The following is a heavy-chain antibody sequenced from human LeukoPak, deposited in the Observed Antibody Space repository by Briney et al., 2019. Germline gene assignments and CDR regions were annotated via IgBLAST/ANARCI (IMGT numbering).Heavy chain of an antibody. D-gene: IGHD2-15*01. Sequence: SETLSLTCTVSGGSISSQYWSWIRQPPGKGLEWIGYIYSSGSTSYNPSLKSRVTISVDTSKNQFSLKLSSVTAADTAVYYCARYHCSGGTCYHFDYWGQGTLVTVSS. CDR3: ARYHCSGGTCYHFDY. V-gene: IGHV4-59*08. J-gene: IGHJ4*02. CDR2: IYSSGST. CDR1: GGSISSQY.